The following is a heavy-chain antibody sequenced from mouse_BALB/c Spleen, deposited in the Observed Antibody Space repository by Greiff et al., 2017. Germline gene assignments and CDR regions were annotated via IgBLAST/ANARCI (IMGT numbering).Heavy chain of an antibody. V-gene: IGHV2-9*02. Sequence: VQLVESGPGLVAPSQSLSITCTVSGFSLTSYGVHWVRQPPGKGLEWLGVIWAGGSTNYNSDLMYRLSISKDNSKSQVFLKMNSLQTDDTAMYYGAREGTHYYGSSYDYFDYWGQGTTLTVSS. D-gene: IGHD1-1*01. CDR1: GFSLTSYG. CDR2: IWAGGST. J-gene: IGHJ2*01. CDR3: AREGTHYYGSSYDYFDY.